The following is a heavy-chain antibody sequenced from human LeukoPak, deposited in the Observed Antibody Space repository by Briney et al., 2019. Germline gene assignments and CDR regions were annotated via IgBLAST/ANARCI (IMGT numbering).Heavy chain of an antibody. CDR3: AREATFFSDGVGYYPLDS. J-gene: IGHJ4*02. V-gene: IGHV3-21*01. D-gene: IGHD3-3*01. Sequence: PGGSLRLSCAASGFTLGAFGMTWVRQAPGKGLEWVSGISSSGDDVYYADSVKGRFTISRDNAKNSLFLQMSSLRAEDSAVYYCAREATFFSDGVGYYPLDSWGQGTRIIVSS. CDR2: ISSSGDDV. CDR1: GFTLGAFG.